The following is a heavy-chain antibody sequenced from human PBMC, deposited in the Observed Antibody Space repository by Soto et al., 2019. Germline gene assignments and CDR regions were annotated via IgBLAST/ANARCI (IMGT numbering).Heavy chain of an antibody. J-gene: IGHJ5*02. Sequence: QVQLVQSGAEVKKPGSSVKVSCKASGGTFSSYAISWVRQAPGQGLEWMGGIIPIFGTANYAQKFQGRVTITADESTSTDYMELSSLRSEDTAVYYCARVRNYYDSSGYYYGWFDPWGQGTLVTVSS. V-gene: IGHV1-69*01. CDR2: IIPIFGTA. CDR3: ARVRNYYDSSGYYYGWFDP. CDR1: GGTFSSYA. D-gene: IGHD3-22*01.